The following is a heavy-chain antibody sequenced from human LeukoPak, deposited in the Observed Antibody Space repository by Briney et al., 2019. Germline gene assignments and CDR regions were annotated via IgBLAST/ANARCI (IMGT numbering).Heavy chain of an antibody. V-gene: IGHV3-23*01. Sequence: GGSLRLSCAASGFTFSNFALSWVRQVPEKGLEWVSSISGPGTSTYYADSVRGRFTISRDNSRNTLFLQMDSLRAEDTAVYYCAKPGGPGIAARGAFDLWGQGTMVTVSS. CDR3: AKPGGPGIAARGAFDL. J-gene: IGHJ3*01. CDR1: GFTFSNFA. CDR2: ISGPGTST. D-gene: IGHD6-25*01.